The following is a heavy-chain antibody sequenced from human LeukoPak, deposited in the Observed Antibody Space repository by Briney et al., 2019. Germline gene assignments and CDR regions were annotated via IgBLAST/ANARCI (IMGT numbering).Heavy chain of an antibody. CDR2: INAGNGNT. CDR1: GYTFTSYA. J-gene: IGHJ4*02. Sequence: ASVKVSCKASGYTFTSYAMHRVRQAPGQRLEWMGWINAGNGNTKYSQKFQGRVTITRDTSASTAYMELSSLRSEDTAVYYCARPSNPSYYYDSSGYSYWGQGTLVTVSS. CDR3: ARPSNPSYYYDSSGYSY. V-gene: IGHV1-3*01. D-gene: IGHD3-22*01.